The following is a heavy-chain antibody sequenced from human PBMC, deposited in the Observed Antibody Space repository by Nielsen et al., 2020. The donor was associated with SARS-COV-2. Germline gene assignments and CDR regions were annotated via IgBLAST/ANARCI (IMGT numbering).Heavy chain of an antibody. V-gene: IGHV4-59*13. CDR2: IYYSGST. Sequence: SETLSLTCTVSGGPISSYYWSWIRQPPGKGLEWIGYIYYSGSTNYNPSLKSRVTISVDTSKNQFSLKLSSVTAADTAVYYCARGFDYWGQGTLVTVSS. J-gene: IGHJ4*02. CDR1: GGPISSYY. CDR3: ARGFDY.